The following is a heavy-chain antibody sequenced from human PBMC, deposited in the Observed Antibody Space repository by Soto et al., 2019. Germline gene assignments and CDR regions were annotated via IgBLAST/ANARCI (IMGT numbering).Heavy chain of an antibody. CDR2: IYHSGST. D-gene: IGHD3-10*01. Sequence: QVQLQESGPGLVKPSGTLSLACAVSGGSISSSNWWSWVRQPPGKGREWIGEIYHSGSTNYNPSLKSRVTIAVDKSKNQCSLKLSSVTAADTAVYYCARVTGHYYYGMDVWGQGTTVTVSS. V-gene: IGHV4-4*02. J-gene: IGHJ6*02. CDR3: ARVTGHYYYGMDV. CDR1: GGSISSSNW.